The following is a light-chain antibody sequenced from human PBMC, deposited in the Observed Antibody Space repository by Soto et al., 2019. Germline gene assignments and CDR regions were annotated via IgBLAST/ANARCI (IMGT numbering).Light chain of an antibody. CDR1: SSDVDDYRY. V-gene: IGLV2-11*01. Sequence: QSVLAQPRSVSGSPGQLLTISCTGTSSDVDDYRYVSWYQQYPGTAPKLLIYGNSHRPSGVPDRFSGSKSGTSASLAITGLQAEDEADYYCQSYDNSLTGSVVFGGGTQLTVL. CDR3: QSYDNSLTGSVV. CDR2: GNS. J-gene: IGLJ2*01.